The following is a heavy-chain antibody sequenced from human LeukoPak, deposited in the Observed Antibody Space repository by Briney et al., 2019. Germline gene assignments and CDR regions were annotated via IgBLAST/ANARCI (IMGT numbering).Heavy chain of an antibody. J-gene: IGHJ4*02. V-gene: IGHV1-69*05. Sequence: ASVKVSCKASGGTFSSYGINWVRQAPGQGLEWMGGIIPIFGTTNYAQKFLDRVAIITDEPTSTAYMELSSLRSEDTAVYYCAISPPGVTKLDYWGQGTLVTVSS. CDR3: AISPPGVTKLDY. CDR2: IIPIFGTT. D-gene: IGHD2-8*01. CDR1: GGTFSSYG.